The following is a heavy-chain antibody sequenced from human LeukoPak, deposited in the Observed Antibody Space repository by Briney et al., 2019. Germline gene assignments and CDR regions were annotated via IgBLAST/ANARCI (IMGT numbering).Heavy chain of an antibody. CDR2: ISGSGGGT. V-gene: IGHV3-23*01. CDR1: GFPISSYA. J-gene: IGHJ4*02. Sequence: GGSLRLSCVGSGFPISSYAMSWVRQAPDKGLEWVSTISGSGGGTYYADSVKGRFTISRDDSKNTLYLQMNSLRADDTAVYYCAKDLGRYRNNFFDYWGQGNLVTVSS. CDR3: AKDLGRYRNNFFDY. D-gene: IGHD1-26*01.